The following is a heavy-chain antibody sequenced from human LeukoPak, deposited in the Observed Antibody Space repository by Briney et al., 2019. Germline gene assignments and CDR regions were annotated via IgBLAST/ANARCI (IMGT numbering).Heavy chain of an antibody. D-gene: IGHD2-21*01. V-gene: IGHV1-69*11. CDR2: IIPFLGTT. CDR1: GGVFTTDA. CDR3: TIIPNVILFTHYFEY. J-gene: IGHJ4*02. Sequence: SVNVSCKASGGVFTTDAISWVRQATGQGLERMGSIIPFLGTTNYAQKFQGRVTITADEPTRTAYMELTYMRSDDTAVYYCTIIPNVILFTHYFEYWGQGTLVTVSS.